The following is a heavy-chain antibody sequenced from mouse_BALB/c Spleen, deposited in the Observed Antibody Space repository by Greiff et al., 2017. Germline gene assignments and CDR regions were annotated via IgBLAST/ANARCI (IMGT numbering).Heavy chain of an antibody. CDR3: ARDPLYAMDY. Sequence: DVQLQESGPGLVKPSQSLSLTCSVTGYSITSGYYWNWIRQFPGNKLEWMGYISYDGSNNYNPSLKNRISITRDTSKNQFFLKLNSVTTEDTATYYCARDPLYAMDYWGQGTSVTVSS. J-gene: IGHJ4*01. CDR2: ISYDGSN. CDR1: GYSITSGYY. V-gene: IGHV3-6*02.